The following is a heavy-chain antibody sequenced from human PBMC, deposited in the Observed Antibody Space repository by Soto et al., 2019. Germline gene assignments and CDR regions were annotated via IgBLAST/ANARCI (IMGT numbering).Heavy chain of an antibody. D-gene: IGHD6-6*01. CDR2: IYYSGST. CDR3: AAPPRY. Sequence: SETLSLTCTVSGGSISSSSFYWAWIRQPPGKGLEWIGSIYYSGSTYFSPSLKSRVTISVDTSKNQFSLKLTSVTAADTAVYYCAAPPRYWGQGTLVTVSS. CDR1: GGSISSSSFY. V-gene: IGHV4-39*07. J-gene: IGHJ4*02.